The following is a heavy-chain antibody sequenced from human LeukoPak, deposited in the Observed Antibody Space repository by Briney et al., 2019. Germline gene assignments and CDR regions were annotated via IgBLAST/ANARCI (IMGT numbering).Heavy chain of an antibody. Sequence: TGGSLRLSCAASGFTFDEYGMSWVRQVPGKGLEWVSAINWNGAGTGYADSVKGRFTISRDNAKKSLSLQMSSLRAEDTALYYCARPRYSGSYTSFDYWGQGTLVTVSS. J-gene: IGHJ4*02. CDR1: GFTFDEYG. CDR2: INWNGAGT. V-gene: IGHV3-20*04. D-gene: IGHD1-26*01. CDR3: ARPRYSGSYTSFDY.